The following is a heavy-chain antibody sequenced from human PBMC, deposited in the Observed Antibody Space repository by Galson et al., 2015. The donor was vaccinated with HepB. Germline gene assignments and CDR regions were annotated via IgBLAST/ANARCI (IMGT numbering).Heavy chain of an antibody. CDR2: IGGTGGYT. Sequence: SLRLSCAGSGFIFSNYAMNWVRQSPEKGLEWVSAIGGTGGYTNHADSVKGRFTISRDNSKNTLYLQLNNLRTDDTAVYYCARKPSMGVYSSRFYPGHFDYWGQGAQVTVAS. J-gene: IGHJ4*02. D-gene: IGHD6-19*01. V-gene: IGHV3-23*01. CDR1: GFIFSNYA. CDR3: ARKPSMGVYSSRFYPGHFDY.